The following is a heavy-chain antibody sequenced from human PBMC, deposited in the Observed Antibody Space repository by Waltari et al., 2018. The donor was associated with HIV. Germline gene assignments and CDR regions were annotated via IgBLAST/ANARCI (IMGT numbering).Heavy chain of an antibody. CDR3: ATASRVVVTDRAAFDY. J-gene: IGHJ4*02. CDR2: LDPEDGEI. V-gene: IGHV1-24*01. CDR1: GYSLSELP. Sequence: QVQLVQSGAEGTKPGASVQVSCKVSGYSLSELPVHWVRQAPGKGPEWMGGLDPEDGEIIYAQHFQGRVTMTEDTSTDTAYMELSSLRSEDTAVYYCATASRVVVTDRAAFDYWGQGTLVTVSS. D-gene: IGHD2-21*02.